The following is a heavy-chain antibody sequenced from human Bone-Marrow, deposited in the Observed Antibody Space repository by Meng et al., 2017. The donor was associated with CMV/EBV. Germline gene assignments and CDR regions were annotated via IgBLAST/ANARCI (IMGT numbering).Heavy chain of an antibody. CDR1: GGSISSYY. J-gene: IGHJ4*02. V-gene: IGHV4-59*12. D-gene: IGHD3-9*01. Sequence: GSLRLSCTVSGGSISSYYWSWIRQPPGKGLEWIGSIYYSGSTYINPSLKSRVTMSVDTSKNQFSLKLSSVTAADTAVYYCARDLTFYDTLAGYYKDVYYFDYWGQGTLVTVSS. CDR2: IYYSGST. CDR3: ARDLTFYDTLAGYYKDVYYFDY.